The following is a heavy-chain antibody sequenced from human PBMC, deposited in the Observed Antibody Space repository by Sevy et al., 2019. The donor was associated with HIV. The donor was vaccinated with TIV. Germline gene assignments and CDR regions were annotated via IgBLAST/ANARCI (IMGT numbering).Heavy chain of an antibody. D-gene: IGHD2-21*01. J-gene: IGHJ4*02. V-gene: IGHV6-1*01. CDR1: GDSVSSNSAA. Sequence: SQTLSLTCVISGDSVSSNSAAWNWIRQSPSRGLEWLGRTYYRSRWSYDYAVSMKTRIIIIPDTSKNQFSLQLNSVTPEDTAVYYCSRGGEVGDFWGQGPLVTVSS. CDR3: SRGGEVGDF. CDR2: TYYRSRWSY.